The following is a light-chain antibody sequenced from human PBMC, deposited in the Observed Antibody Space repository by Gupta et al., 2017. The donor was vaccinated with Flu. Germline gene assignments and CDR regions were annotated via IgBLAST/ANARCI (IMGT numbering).Light chain of an antibody. CDR2: LAS. Sequence: DIVMTQSPLSLAVTPGEPASISCRSSQSLLYSNGYNYVNWYLQKPGQSPQLLIHLASNRASGVPDRFSGSGSGTDFTLKISRVEAEDVGVCYCMQPLNSPWTFGQGTKVEIK. V-gene: IGKV2-28*01. CDR1: QSLLYSNGYNY. CDR3: MQPLNSPWT. J-gene: IGKJ1*01.